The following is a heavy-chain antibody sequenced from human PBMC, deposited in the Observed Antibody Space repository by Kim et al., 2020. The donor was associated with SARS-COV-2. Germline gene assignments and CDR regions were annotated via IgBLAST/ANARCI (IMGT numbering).Heavy chain of an antibody. J-gene: IGHJ6*02. V-gene: IGHV1-3*01. CDR3: ARGAWGMITFGGDYGMDV. D-gene: IGHD3-16*01. Sequence: ASVKVSCKASGYTFTSYAMHWVRQAPGQRLEWMGWINAGNGNTKYSQKFQGRVTITRDTSASTAYMELSSLRSEDTAVYYCARGAWGMITFGGDYGMDVWGQGTTVTVSS. CDR1: GYTFTSYA. CDR2: INAGNGNT.